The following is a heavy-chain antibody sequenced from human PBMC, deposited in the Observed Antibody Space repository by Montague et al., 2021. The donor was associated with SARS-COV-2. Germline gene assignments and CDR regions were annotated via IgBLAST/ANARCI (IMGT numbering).Heavy chain of an antibody. CDR2: IYYTAST. V-gene: IGHV4-39*01. J-gene: IGHJ3*02. Sequence: SETLSLTCTVSGGSISSSSYYWGCIRQPPGKGLVWIGSIYYTASTYYNPSLKSRVTISVDTSKNQFSLKLSSVTAADTAVYSCARHGYYETYDALDIWGQGTMVTLSS. D-gene: IGHD3-22*01. CDR1: GGSISSSSYY. CDR3: ARHGYYETYDALDI.